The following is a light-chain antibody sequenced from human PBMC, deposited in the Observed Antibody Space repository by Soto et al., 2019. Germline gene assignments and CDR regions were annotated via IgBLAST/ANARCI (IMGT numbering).Light chain of an antibody. V-gene: IGKV2-28*01. CDR3: MQALQSLT. CDR1: QRLLYNNTYNY. CDR2: FGS. J-gene: IGKJ5*01. Sequence: EIVMTQSPLTLPVTPGEPTSMSFSFSQRLLYNNTYNYLDWYVQKPGPSPQLLIYFGSNRAPGVPDRFSGSGSGTDFTLKINRVEAEDVGTYYCMQALQSLTFGEGTRLDIK.